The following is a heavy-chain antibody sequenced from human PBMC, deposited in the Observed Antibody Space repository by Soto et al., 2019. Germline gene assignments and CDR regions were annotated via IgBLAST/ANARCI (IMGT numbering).Heavy chain of an antibody. D-gene: IGHD2-21*01. V-gene: IGHV3-64D*08. CDR3: VKDGLMLRGGERGSGYFDY. CDR1: GFTFSSYA. Sequence: GGSLRLSCSASGFTFSSYAMHWVRQAPGKGLEYVSAISSKGGNTYNADSVKGRFTISRDNSKNTLYLQMSSLRAEDTAVYYCVKDGLMLRGGERGSGYFDYWGQGTLVTVSS. CDR2: ISSKGGNT. J-gene: IGHJ4*02.